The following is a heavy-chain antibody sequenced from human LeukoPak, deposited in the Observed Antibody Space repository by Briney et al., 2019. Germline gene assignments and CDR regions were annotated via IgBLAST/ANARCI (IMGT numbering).Heavy chain of an antibody. CDR2: INYSGST. Sequence: PSETLSLTCTVSGGSISSYYWSWIRQLPGKGLEWIGYINYSGSTNYNPSLKSRVTISLDTSKNQFSLKLSSVTAADTAIYYCARGDILTGYYSPSYHYGMDVWGQGTTVTVSS. CDR3: ARGDILTGYYSPSYHYGMDV. CDR1: GGSISSYY. J-gene: IGHJ6*02. V-gene: IGHV4-59*01. D-gene: IGHD3-9*01.